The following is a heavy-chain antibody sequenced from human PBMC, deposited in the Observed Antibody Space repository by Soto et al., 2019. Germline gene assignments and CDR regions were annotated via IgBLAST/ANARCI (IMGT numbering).Heavy chain of an antibody. J-gene: IGHJ4*02. CDR3: ARVTSSWGLVNYFDY. CDR1: GCSVSSGSYY. D-gene: IGHD6-13*01. V-gene: IGHV4-61*01. CDR2: IYYSGST. Sequence: SETLSLTCTVSGCSVSSGSYYWSWIRQPPGKGLECIGYIYYSGSTNYNPSLKSRVTISVDTSKNQFSLKLSSVTAADTAVYYCARVTSSWGLVNYFDYWGQGTLVTVSS.